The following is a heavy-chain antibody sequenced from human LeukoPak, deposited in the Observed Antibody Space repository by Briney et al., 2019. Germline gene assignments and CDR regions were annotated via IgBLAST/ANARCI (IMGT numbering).Heavy chain of an antibody. CDR3: ALIEEYYDFLTGYRYFDY. Sequence: GASVKVSCKASGYTFINYGISWVRQAPGQGLEWMGWISTNNGNTNSAQKFQDRVTMTTDTSTSTAHMELRSLRSDDTAVYYCALIEEYYDFLTGYRYFDYWGQGTMVTVSS. CDR2: ISTNNGNT. CDR1: GYTFINYG. D-gene: IGHD3-9*01. V-gene: IGHV1-18*01. J-gene: IGHJ4*02.